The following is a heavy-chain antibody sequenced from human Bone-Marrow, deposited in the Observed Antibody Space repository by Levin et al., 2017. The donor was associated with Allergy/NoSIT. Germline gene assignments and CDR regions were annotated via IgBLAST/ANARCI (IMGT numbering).Heavy chain of an antibody. V-gene: IGHV3-13*04. J-gene: IGHJ3*01. CDR3: AREGLEGLDAFDA. Sequence: GESLKISCAASGFTFSGHDMHWVRQVPGKSPEWVSVINTAGITDYSYSVQGRFTISRDNAKNTFYLQMNSLRAGDTAVYYCAREGLEGLDAFDAWGRGTMVTVSS. CDR2: INTAGIT. D-gene: IGHD3-16*01. CDR1: GFTFSGHD.